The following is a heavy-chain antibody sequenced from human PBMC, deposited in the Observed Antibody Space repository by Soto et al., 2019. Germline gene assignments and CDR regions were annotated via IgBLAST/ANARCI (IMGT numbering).Heavy chain of an antibody. D-gene: IGHD2-15*01. CDR2: ISSSSSYI. V-gene: IGHV3-21*01. J-gene: IGHJ4*02. CDR1: GFTFSSYS. Sequence: GGSLRLSCAASGFTFSSYSMNWVRQAPGKGLEWVSSISSSSSYIYYADSVKGRFTISRDNAKNSLYLQMNSLRAEDTAVYYCARDPVKYCSGGSCYYQHFDYWGQGTLVTVSS. CDR3: ARDPVKYCSGGSCYYQHFDY.